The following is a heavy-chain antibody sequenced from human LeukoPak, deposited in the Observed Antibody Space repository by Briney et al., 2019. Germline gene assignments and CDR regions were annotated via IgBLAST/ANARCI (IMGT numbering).Heavy chain of an antibody. J-gene: IGHJ3*02. D-gene: IGHD1-1*01. CDR1: GYTFTSYY. CDR3: ARGYWNDEHAFDI. Sequence: GASVKVSCKASGYTFTSYYMHWVRQAPGQGLEWMGIINPSGGSTSYAQKFQGRVTMTRNTSISTAYMELSSLRSEDTAVYYCARGYWNDEHAFDIWGQGTMVTVSS. V-gene: IGHV1-46*01. CDR2: INPSGGST.